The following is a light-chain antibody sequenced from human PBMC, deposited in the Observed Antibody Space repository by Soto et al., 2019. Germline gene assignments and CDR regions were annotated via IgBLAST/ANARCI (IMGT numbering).Light chain of an antibody. V-gene: IGLV4-60*02. CDR3: ETCDSNAWV. J-gene: IGLJ3*02. Sequence: QSVLTQSSSASASLGSSVKLTCTLSSGHSSYIIAWHQQQPGKAPRYLMKLEGSGSYNKGSGVPDRFSGSSSGADRYLTIPNLQFEDEANYYCETCDSNAWVFGGGTKVTVL. CDR2: LEGSGSY. CDR1: SGHSSYI.